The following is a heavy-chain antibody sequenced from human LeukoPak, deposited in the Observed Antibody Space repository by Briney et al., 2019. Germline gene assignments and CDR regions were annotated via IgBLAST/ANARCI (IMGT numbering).Heavy chain of an antibody. Sequence: PGGSLRLSCAASGFTFSSYAMHWVRQAPGKGLEWVAVISYDGSNKYYADSVKGRFTISRDNSKNTLYLQMNSLRAEDTAVYYCARDLWLSYWGQGTLVTVSS. D-gene: IGHD5-18*01. CDR3: ARDLWLSY. J-gene: IGHJ4*02. V-gene: IGHV3-30-3*01. CDR2: ISYDGSNK. CDR1: GFTFSSYA.